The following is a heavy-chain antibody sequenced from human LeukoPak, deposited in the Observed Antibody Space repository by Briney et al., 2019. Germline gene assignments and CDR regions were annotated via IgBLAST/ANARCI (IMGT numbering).Heavy chain of an antibody. J-gene: IGHJ3*02. Sequence: GGSLRLSCAASGFTFAYYSMNWVRQAPGKGLEWVSSISTRSSYIYYADSVKGRFTISRDNAKNSLYLQMNSLRAEDTAVFYCARDFLNAIDIWGQGTMVTVSS. D-gene: IGHD2/OR15-2a*01. V-gene: IGHV3-21*01. CDR2: ISTRSSYI. CDR1: GFTFAYYS. CDR3: ARDFLNAIDI.